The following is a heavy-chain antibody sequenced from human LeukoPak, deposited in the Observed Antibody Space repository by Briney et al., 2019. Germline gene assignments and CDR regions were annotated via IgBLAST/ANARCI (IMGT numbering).Heavy chain of an antibody. J-gene: IGHJ4*02. CDR3: ARASGGSYYIVLSKHTPLDY. V-gene: IGHV1-18*01. Sequence: RASVKASCKASGYTFTSYGISWVRQAPGQGLEWMGWISAYNGNTNYAQKLQGRVTMTTDTSTSTAYMELRSLRSDDTAVYYCARASGGSYYIVLSKHTPLDYWGQGTLVTVSS. CDR2: ISAYNGNT. D-gene: IGHD1-26*01. CDR1: GYTFTSYG.